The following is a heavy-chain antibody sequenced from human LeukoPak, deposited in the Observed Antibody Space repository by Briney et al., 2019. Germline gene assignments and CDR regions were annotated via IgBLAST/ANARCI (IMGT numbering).Heavy chain of an antibody. V-gene: IGHV2-5*02. CDR3: ARMSMDLLYQENNWFDP. D-gene: IGHD3-10*01. Sequence: SGPTLVKPTETLTLTCSFSGFSLSSGTVGVGWFRQPPGKALEWLAIIYWDDDRRYSPSLKSRLTITKDTSKNQVVLTMTNMDPVDTATYFCARMSMDLLYQENNWFDPWGQGTLVTVSS. J-gene: IGHJ5*02. CDR1: GFSLSSGTVG. CDR2: IYWDDDR.